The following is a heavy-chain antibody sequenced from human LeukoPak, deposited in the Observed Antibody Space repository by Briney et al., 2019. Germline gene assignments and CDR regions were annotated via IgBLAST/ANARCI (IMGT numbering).Heavy chain of an antibody. Sequence: GGSLRLSCAASGFTFSSYSMNWVRQAPGKGLEWVSYISSSSSTIYYADSVKGRFTISRDNAKNSLYLQMNSLRAEDTAVYYCAKAGSYCGGDCYAGDAFDIWDQGTMVTVSS. CDR2: ISSSSSTI. V-gene: IGHV3-48*01. CDR3: AKAGSYCGGDCYAGDAFDI. J-gene: IGHJ3*02. D-gene: IGHD2-21*02. CDR1: GFTFSSYS.